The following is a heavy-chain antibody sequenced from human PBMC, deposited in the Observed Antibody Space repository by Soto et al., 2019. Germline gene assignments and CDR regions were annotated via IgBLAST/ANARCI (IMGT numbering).Heavy chain of an antibody. J-gene: IGHJ4*02. V-gene: IGHV1-3*01. D-gene: IGHD6-19*01. CDR3: ARAVAVAADFDY. CDR2: INAGNGNT. CDR1: GYTFXGYA. Sequence: GVSVKVSCKASGYTFXGYAMYWVRQAPGQRLEWMGWINAGNGNTKYSQKFQGRVTITRDTSASTAYMELSSLRSEDTAVYYCARAVAVAADFDYWGQGTLVTVSS.